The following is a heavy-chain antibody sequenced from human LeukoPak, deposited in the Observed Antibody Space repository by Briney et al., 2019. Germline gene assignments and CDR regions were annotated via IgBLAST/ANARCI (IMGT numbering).Heavy chain of an antibody. Sequence: PGGSLRLSCAASEFTVSSNYMSWVRQAPGKGLEWVSDIYDGGSTSYSDSVKAPFTISRNNSNNTIFLQMNSLRAEDTAVYYCARCYWSGGSCYVMDVWGQGTTVTVSS. J-gene: IGHJ6*02. V-gene: IGHV3-53*01. CDR1: EFTVSSNY. CDR2: IYDGGST. D-gene: IGHD2-15*01. CDR3: ARCYWSGGSCYVMDV.